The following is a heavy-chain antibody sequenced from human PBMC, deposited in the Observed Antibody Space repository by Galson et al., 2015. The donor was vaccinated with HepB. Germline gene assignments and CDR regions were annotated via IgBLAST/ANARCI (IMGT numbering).Heavy chain of an antibody. V-gene: IGHV3-13*04. CDR3: ARAAPGFTASHHLDH. Sequence: SLRLSCAASGFTFSTSDFHWVRQAAGKDLEWVSAIGITSDTHYPDSVKGRFTISRENGRRSVYLQMNGLRAGDTAIYYCARAAPGFTASHHLDHRGQGILVTVSS. CDR1: GFTFSTSD. CDR2: IGITSDT. D-gene: IGHD2-2*01. J-gene: IGHJ4*02.